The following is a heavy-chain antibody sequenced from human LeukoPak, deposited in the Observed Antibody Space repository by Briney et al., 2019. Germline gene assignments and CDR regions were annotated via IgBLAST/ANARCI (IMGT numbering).Heavy chain of an antibody. CDR2: IIPIFGTA. CDR1: GGTFSSYA. Sequence: GSSVKVSCKASGGTFSSYAISWLRQAPGQGLEWMGGIIPIFGTANYAQKFQGRVTITTDESTSTAYMELSSLRSEDTAVYYCARSIVVVPGNMDVWGKGTTVTVSS. CDR3: ARSIVVVPGNMDV. V-gene: IGHV1-69*05. D-gene: IGHD2-2*01. J-gene: IGHJ6*03.